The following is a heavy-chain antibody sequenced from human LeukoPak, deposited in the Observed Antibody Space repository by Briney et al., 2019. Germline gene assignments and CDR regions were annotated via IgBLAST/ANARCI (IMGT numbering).Heavy chain of an antibody. CDR2: IYYSGST. V-gene: IGHV4-39*07. D-gene: IGHD3-3*01. CDR1: GGSISSSSYS. Sequence: PSETLSLTCTVSGGSISSSSYSSGWIRQPPGKGLEWIGSIYYSGSTYYNPSLKSRVTISVDTSKNQFSLKLSSVTAADTAVYYCAREPYYDFWSGYYYYYYMDVWGKGTTVTVSS. CDR3: AREPYYDFWSGYYYYYYMDV. J-gene: IGHJ6*03.